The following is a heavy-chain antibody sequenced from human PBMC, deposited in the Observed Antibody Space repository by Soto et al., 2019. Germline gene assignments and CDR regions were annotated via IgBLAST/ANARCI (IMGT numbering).Heavy chain of an antibody. Sequence: XVSLRLSCAASGFTFNNYGMNWVRQAPGKGLEWVSSIGTSSDTYYADSMKGRLTISRDNAQNSLYLQIHSLRVEDTAVYYCARGGYPRFWGQGTLVTVSS. D-gene: IGHD3-16*01. J-gene: IGHJ4*02. V-gene: IGHV3-21*06. CDR1: GFTFNNYG. CDR2: IGTSSDT. CDR3: ARGGYPRF.